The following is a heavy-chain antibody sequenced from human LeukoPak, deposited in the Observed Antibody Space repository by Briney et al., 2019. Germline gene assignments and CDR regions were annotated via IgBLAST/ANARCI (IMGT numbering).Heavy chain of an antibody. Sequence: ASVKVSCKASGYTFTGYYMHWVRQAPGQGLEWMGWINPNSGGTHYAQKFQGRVTMTSDTSISTAYMELSRLRSDDTAVYYCARHVVAVGFDYWGQGTLVTVSS. CDR2: INPNSGGT. J-gene: IGHJ4*02. CDR3: ARHVVAVGFDY. CDR1: GYTFTGYY. D-gene: IGHD3-22*01. V-gene: IGHV1-2*02.